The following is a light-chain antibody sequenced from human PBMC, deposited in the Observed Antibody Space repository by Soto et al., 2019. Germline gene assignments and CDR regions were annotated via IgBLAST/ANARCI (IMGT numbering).Light chain of an antibody. J-gene: IGKJ4*01. CDR1: QDISNY. V-gene: IGKV1-33*01. CDR2: DAS. CDR3: QQYDNLPLT. Sequence: DIEMTQSPSFLSKNVGDRVTITCQASQDISNYLNWYQQKPGKAPKLLIYDASNLETGVPSRFSGSGSGTDFTFTISSLQPEDIATYYCQQYDNLPLTFGGGTKV.